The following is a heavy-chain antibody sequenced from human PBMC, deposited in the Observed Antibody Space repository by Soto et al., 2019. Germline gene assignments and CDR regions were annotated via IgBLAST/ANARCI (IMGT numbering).Heavy chain of an antibody. J-gene: IGHJ4*02. CDR2: MSGSDGKT. CDR3: AKYAGLSPGVRFHFDS. D-gene: IGHD3-10*01. Sequence: EVQLLESGGGLVQPGGSLRLSCAASGFTFSSYAMSWVRQAPGKGLEWVSSMSGSDGKTYYADFVRGRFTISRDNSRNSLYLDMDSLRVEDTAIYYCAKYAGLSPGVRFHFDSWGQGTLVSVSS. V-gene: IGHV3-23*01. CDR1: GFTFSSYA.